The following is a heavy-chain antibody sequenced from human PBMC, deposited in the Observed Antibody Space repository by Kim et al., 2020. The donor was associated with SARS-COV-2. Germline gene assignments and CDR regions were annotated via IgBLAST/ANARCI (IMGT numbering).Heavy chain of an antibody. Sequence: SETLSLTCAVYGGSFSGYYWSWIRQPPGKGLEWIGEINHSGSPNYNPSLKSRVTISVDTSKNQFSLKLSSVTAADTAVYSCARGGRYSSSWYGPLALFDPGGQGTLVTVSS. CDR3: ARGGRYSSSWYGPLALFDP. V-gene: IGHV4-34*01. CDR1: GGSFSGYY. J-gene: IGHJ5*02. CDR2: INHSGSP. D-gene: IGHD6-13*01.